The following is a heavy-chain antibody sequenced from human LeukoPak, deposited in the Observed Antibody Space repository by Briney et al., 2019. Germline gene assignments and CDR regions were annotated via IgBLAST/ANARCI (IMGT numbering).Heavy chain of an antibody. CDR3: ARGPAYYYGSGSYPFDY. Sequence: GGSLRLSCAASGFTFSSYGVHWVRQAPGKGLEWVAVIWYDGSNKYYADSVKGRFTISRDNSKNTLYLQMNSLRAEDTAVYYCARGPAYYYGSGSYPFDYWGQGTLVTVSS. CDR2: IWYDGSNK. V-gene: IGHV3-33*01. CDR1: GFTFSSYG. D-gene: IGHD3-10*01. J-gene: IGHJ4*02.